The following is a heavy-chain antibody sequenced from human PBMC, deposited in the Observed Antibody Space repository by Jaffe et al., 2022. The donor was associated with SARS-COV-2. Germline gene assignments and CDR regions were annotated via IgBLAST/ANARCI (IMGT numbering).Heavy chain of an antibody. CDR1: GGTFSSYT. CDR3: ARAYYYGSGRGRDMDV. D-gene: IGHD3-10*01. Sequence: QVQLVQSGAEVKKPGSSVKVSCKASGGTFSSYTISWVRQAPGQGLEWMGRIIPILGIANYAQKFQGRVTITADKSTSTAYMELSSLRSEDTAVYYCARAYYYGSGRGRDMDVWGQGTTVTVSS. V-gene: IGHV1-69*02. CDR2: IIPILGIA. J-gene: IGHJ6*02.